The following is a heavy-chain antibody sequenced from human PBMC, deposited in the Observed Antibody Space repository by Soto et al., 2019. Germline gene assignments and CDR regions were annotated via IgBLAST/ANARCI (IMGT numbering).Heavy chain of an antibody. CDR3: AKSRPGGSSRGYDY. D-gene: IGHD6-25*01. CDR2: IYYSGDT. J-gene: IGHJ4*02. Sequence: SETLSLTCTVSGGSFSSSGYYWGWIRQPPGKGLEWIGSIYYSGDTYYNPSLKSRVTISEDTSKNQFSLKLSSVTAADTAVYYCAKSRPGGSSRGYDYWGQGILVTVSS. CDR1: GGSFSSSGYY. V-gene: IGHV4-39*01.